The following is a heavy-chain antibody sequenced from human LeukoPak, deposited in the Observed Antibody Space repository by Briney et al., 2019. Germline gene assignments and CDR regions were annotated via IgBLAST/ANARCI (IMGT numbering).Heavy chain of an antibody. CDR2: INPNSGGT. D-gene: IGHD3-9*01. J-gene: IGHJ3*02. CDR1: GYTFTGYY. V-gene: IGHV1-2*04. CDR3: ARDGGYYDILTGYYKDDAFDI. Sequence: SVKVSCKASGYTFTGYYMHWVRQAPGQGLEWMGLINPNSGGTNYAQKFQGWVTITRDTSIRTAHMELSRLRSDAPAVYYCARDGGYYDILTGYYKDDAFDIWGQGTMVTSLQ.